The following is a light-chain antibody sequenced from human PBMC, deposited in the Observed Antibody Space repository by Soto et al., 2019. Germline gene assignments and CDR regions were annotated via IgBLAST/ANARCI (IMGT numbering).Light chain of an antibody. Sequence: EIGLTQSPGTLSLSPGERATLSCRASQSVSSSYLAWYQQKPGQAPRLLIYGASSRATGIPDRFSGSGSGADFTLTISKLEAEDFAVYYCQQYGSSQSFGQGTKVEIK. CDR1: QSVSSSY. CDR2: GAS. V-gene: IGKV3-20*01. J-gene: IGKJ1*01. CDR3: QQYGSSQS.